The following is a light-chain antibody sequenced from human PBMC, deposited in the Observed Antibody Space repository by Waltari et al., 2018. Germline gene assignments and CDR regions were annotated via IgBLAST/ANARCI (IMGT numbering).Light chain of an antibody. CDR2: EVN. CDR1: SSEAGGYNY. Sequence: QSALTQPASVSGSPGQSITSSCTGTSSEAGGYNYVSWYHQHPGKSPKLMIYEVNDRPSGVSNRFSGSKSGNTASLTISGLQAEDEADYYCNSYTSSTTWVFGGGTKLTVL. J-gene: IGLJ3*02. V-gene: IGLV2-14*01. CDR3: NSYTSSTTWV.